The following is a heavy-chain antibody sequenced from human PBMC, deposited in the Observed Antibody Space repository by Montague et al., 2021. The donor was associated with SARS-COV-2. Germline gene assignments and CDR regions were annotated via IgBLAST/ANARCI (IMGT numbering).Heavy chain of an antibody. Sequence: ETLSLTCTVSGGSISSYYWSWIRQPPGKGLEWIGYIYYSGSTNYSPSLKSRVTISVDTSKNQFSLKLSSVTAADTAVYYCARIWYSSGYQGIYYFDYWGQGTLVTVSS. CDR1: GGSISSYY. J-gene: IGHJ4*02. D-gene: IGHD3-22*01. CDR2: IYYSGST. CDR3: ARIWYSSGYQGIYYFDY. V-gene: IGHV4-59*01.